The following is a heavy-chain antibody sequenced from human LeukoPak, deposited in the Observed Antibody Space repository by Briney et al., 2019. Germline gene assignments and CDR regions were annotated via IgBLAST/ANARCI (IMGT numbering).Heavy chain of an antibody. J-gene: IGHJ4*02. CDR3: ARDYVWGSYRYTD. CDR2: IYSSGST. CDR1: GGSISSSSYY. V-gene: IGHV4-39*07. D-gene: IGHD3-16*02. Sequence: SETLSLTCTVSGGSISSSSYYWGWIRQPPGKGLEWIGSIYSSGSTYYNPSLKSRVTISVDTSKNQFSLKLSSVTAADTAVYYCARDYVWGSYRYTDWGQGTLVTVSS.